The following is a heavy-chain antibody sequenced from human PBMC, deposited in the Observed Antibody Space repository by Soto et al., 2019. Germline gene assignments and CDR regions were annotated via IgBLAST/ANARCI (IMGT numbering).Heavy chain of an antibody. CDR2: ISSYNGDT. CDR3: ARASKTRAGTRYFVH. D-gene: IGHD6-19*01. Sequence: QVQLVQSGAEVKKPGASMKVSCKASGYTFSSYGISWVRQAPGQGLEWMGWISSYNGDTNYAQKFQGRVTMTTDTSTTTTYMEVRSLRSDDTAVYYCARASKTRAGTRYFVHWGQGTLVTVSS. J-gene: IGHJ1*01. V-gene: IGHV1-18*01. CDR1: GYTFSSYG.